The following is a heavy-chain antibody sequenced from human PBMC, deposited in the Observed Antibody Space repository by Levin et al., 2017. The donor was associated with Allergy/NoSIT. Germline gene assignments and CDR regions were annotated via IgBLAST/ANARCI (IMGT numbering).Heavy chain of an antibody. D-gene: IGHD6-6*01. CDR2: MNPNSGNT. CDR1: GYTFTSYD. V-gene: IGHV1-8*01. CDR3: ARGLTRQLEELYYYYGMDV. J-gene: IGHJ6*02. Sequence: RASVKVSCKASGYTFTSYDINWVRQATGQGLEWMGWMNPNSGNTGYAQKFQGRVTMTRNTSISTAYMELSSLRSEDTAVYYCARGLTRQLEELYYYYGMDVWGQGTTVTVSS.